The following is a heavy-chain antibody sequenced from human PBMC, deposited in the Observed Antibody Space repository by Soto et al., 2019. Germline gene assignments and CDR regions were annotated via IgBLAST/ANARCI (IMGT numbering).Heavy chain of an antibody. CDR1: GYSISSGYY. V-gene: IGHV4-38-2*02. CDR2: IYHSGST. J-gene: IGHJ6*02. D-gene: IGHD3-10*01. CDR3: ARDRGAGSGSYYILYGMDV. Sequence: SETLSLTCAVSGYSISSGYYWGWIRQPPGKGLEWIGSIYHSGSTYHNPSLKSRVTISADTSKNQFSLKLSSVTAADTAVYYCARDRGAGSGSYYILYGMDVWGQGTTVTVSS.